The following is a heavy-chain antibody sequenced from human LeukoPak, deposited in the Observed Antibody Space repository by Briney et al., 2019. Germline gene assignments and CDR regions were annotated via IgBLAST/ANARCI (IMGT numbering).Heavy chain of an antibody. V-gene: IGHV3-21*01. CDR3: ARDYDFWSFIGYFDL. CDR1: GFTFSSYS. D-gene: IGHD3-3*01. Sequence: GGSLRLSCAAPGFTFSSYSMNWVRQAPGKGLEWVSSISSSSSYIYYADSVKGRFTISRDNAKNSLYLQMNSLRAEDTAVYYCARDYDFWSFIGYFDLWGRGTLVTISS. CDR2: ISSSSSYI. J-gene: IGHJ2*01.